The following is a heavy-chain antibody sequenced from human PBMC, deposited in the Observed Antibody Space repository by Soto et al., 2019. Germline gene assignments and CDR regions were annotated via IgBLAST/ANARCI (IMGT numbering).Heavy chain of an antibody. D-gene: IGHD3-10*01. V-gene: IGHV4-30-4*01. Sequence: PSETLSLTCTVSGGSISSGDYYWSWIRQPPGKGQEWIGYIYYSGRTYYNTSLKSRVNISVDTSKNQFSLKLRSVTAEKTAVNYCARVGGFGATTIDYWGQGTLVTVSS. CDR1: GGSISSGDYY. CDR2: IYYSGRT. CDR3: ARVGGFGATTIDY. J-gene: IGHJ4*02.